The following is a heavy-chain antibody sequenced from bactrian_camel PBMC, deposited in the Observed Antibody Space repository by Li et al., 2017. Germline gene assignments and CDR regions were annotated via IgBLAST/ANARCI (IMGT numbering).Heavy chain of an antibody. CDR2: MKTDGSGA. CDR3: AKEGDMWHPFGS. V-gene: IGHV3S1*01. CDR1: GFTFSSYYM. J-gene: IGHJ6*01. Sequence: QVQPVESGGGLVQPGGSRTLSCAASGFTFSSYYMMSWVRQAPGKGLEWISIMKTDGSGAYYADSVKGRFTVSGDNAKNTMYLQLDSLKPEDTAMYYCAKEGDMWHPFGSWGQGTQVTVS. D-gene: IGHD7*01.